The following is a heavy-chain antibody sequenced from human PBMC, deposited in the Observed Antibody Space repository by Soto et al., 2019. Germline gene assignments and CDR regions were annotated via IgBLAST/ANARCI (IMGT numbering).Heavy chain of an antibody. D-gene: IGHD5-18*01. J-gene: IGHJ4*02. CDR3: ARSVEMDTIWDY. V-gene: IGHV3-21*01. Sequence: EVQLVESGGGLVKPGGSLRLSCAASGFTFSSYSMNWVRQAPGKGLEWVSSISSSSSYIYYADSVKGRFTISRDNAKNALYLQMNSLRAEDTAMYYCARSVEMDTIWDYWGQGTLVTGSS. CDR1: GFTFSSYS. CDR2: ISSSSSYI.